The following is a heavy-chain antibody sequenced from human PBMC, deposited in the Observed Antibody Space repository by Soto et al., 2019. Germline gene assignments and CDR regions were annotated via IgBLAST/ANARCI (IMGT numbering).Heavy chain of an antibody. CDR2: INPGGGST. V-gene: IGHV1-46*01. Sequence: ASVKVSCKASGYTFTSYYIHWVRQAPGQGLEWMGLINPGGGSTTYAQKFQGRVTMTRDTSTSTVYMELSSLRSEDTAVYYCARSVAVVKYFFDYWGQGTLVTISS. J-gene: IGHJ4*02. D-gene: IGHD6-19*01. CDR1: GYTFTSYY. CDR3: ARSVAVVKYFFDY.